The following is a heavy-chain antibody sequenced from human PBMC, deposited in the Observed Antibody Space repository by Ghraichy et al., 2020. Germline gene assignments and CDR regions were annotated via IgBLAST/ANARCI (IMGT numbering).Heavy chain of an antibody. Sequence: SETLSLTCTVSGGSITSFTHYWGWIRQPPGKGLENIAQISDLGVPYYNLSLEGRATISVDTSRNQLSLTLRSVTAADTAVYYCARLSAFIVGATRSFDCWRRGTLVTVSS. CDR2: ISDLGVP. CDR1: GGSITSFTHY. CDR3: ARLSAFIVGATRSFDC. J-gene: IGHJ4*02. V-gene: IGHV4-39*01. D-gene: IGHD1-26*01.